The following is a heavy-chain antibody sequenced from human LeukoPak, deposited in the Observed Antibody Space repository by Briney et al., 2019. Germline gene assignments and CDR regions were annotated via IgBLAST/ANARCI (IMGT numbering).Heavy chain of an antibody. CDR2: IYGGDNT. Sequence: GGSLRLSCAASGFTVSRNYMSWVRQAPGKGLEWVSVIYGGDNTYYADSMKGRFTIFRDNSKNTLYLQMNSLRAEDTAVYYCARGGDEYNIQYYFDYWGQGTLVTVSS. V-gene: IGHV3-53*01. CDR1: GFTVSRNY. J-gene: IGHJ4*02. CDR3: ARGGDEYNIQYYFDY. D-gene: IGHD5-24*01.